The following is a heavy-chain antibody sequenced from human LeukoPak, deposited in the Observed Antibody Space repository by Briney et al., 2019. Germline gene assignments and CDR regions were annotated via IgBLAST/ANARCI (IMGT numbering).Heavy chain of an antibody. CDR2: ISFDGSNK. CDR1: GFTFSNYA. CDR3: AKGGVAYRSLYFDF. J-gene: IGHJ4*02. D-gene: IGHD2-8*02. V-gene: IGHV3-30*04. Sequence: PGGSLRLSCVASGFTFSNYAVHWVRQAPGKGLEWVAVISFDGSNKYYADSVKGRFTISRDNSRNTLYLQMNSLRAEDTAVYYCAKGGVAYRSLYFDFWGQGTLVTVSS.